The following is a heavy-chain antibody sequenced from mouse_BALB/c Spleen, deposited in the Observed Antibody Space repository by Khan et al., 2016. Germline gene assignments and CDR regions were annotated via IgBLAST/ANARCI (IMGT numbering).Heavy chain of an antibody. CDR1: GYTFTNYG. CDR3: AEDYYGSNWFSY. Sequence: QIQLVQSGPELKKPGETVKISCKASGYTFTNYGMNWVKQAPGKGLKWMGWINTNTGEPTYAEEFKGRVAFSLETSASTAYWQINNLKKEDTATYFCAEDYYGSNWFSYWGQGTLVTVSA. CDR2: INTNTGEP. D-gene: IGHD1-1*01. J-gene: IGHJ3*01. V-gene: IGHV9-3*02.